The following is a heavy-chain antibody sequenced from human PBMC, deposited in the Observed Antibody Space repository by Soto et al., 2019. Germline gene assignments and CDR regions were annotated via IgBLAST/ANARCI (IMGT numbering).Heavy chain of an antibody. Sequence: SETLSLTCTVSGGSISSGGYYWSWIRQHPGKGLEWIGYIYYSGSTYYNPSLKSRVTISVDTSKNQFSLKLSSVTAADTAVYYCATTRVGWFDPWGQGTLVTVSS. CDR1: GGSISSGGYY. J-gene: IGHJ5*02. V-gene: IGHV4-31*03. D-gene: IGHD4-17*01. CDR3: ATTRVGWFDP. CDR2: IYYSGST.